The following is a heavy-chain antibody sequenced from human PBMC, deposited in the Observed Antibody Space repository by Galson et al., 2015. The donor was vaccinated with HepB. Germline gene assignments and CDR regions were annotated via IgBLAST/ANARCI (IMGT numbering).Heavy chain of an antibody. V-gene: IGHV1-18*04. J-gene: IGHJ4*02. CDR2: ISAYNGNT. D-gene: IGHD3-22*01. CDR3: ARSTYYYDSSGYYPPYYFDY. CDR1: GYTFTSYG. Sequence: SVKVSCKASGYTFTSYGISWVRQAPGQGLEWMGWISAYNGNTNYAQKLQGRVTMTTDTSTSTAYMELRSLRSDDTAVYYCARSTYYYDSSGYYPPYYFDYWGQGTLVTVSS.